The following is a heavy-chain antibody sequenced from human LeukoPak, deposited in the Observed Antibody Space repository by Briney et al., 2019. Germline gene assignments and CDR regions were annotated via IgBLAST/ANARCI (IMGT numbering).Heavy chain of an antibody. CDR1: GFTFSSFS. D-gene: IGHD6-13*01. J-gene: IGHJ4*02. CDR3: ARGIPADY. Sequence: GGSLRLSCTASGFTFSSFSMNWVRQPPGKGLEWVSSISSSSSIIYYADSVKGRFTISRDSAKNSLYLQINSLRDEDTAVYYCARGIPADYWGQGTLVTVSS. CDR2: ISSSSSII. V-gene: IGHV3-48*02.